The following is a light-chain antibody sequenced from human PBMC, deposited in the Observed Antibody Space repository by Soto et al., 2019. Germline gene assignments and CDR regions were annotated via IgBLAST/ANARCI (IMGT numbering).Light chain of an antibody. V-gene: IGKV1-39*01. CDR1: QGISSY. CDR3: QQSYSSPPT. J-gene: IGKJ1*01. CDR2: AAS. Sequence: DIQMTQSPSALSASVGDRVTITCRASQGISSYLAWYQQKPGKAPKLLIFAASSLQSGVPSRFSGSRSGPDFTLTISSLQPEDFATCYCQQSYSSPPTFGQGTKVDIK.